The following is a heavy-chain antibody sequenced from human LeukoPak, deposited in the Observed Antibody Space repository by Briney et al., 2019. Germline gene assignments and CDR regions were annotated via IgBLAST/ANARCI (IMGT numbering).Heavy chain of an antibody. CDR2: ITASGDTT. CDR1: GFTFCGYA. Sequence: GGSLRLSRAVSGFTFCGYAMKWGCQAPGKGLEWVSSITASGDTTYYADSVKGRFTISRDNSKNTLYLQMNSLRAEDTAVYYCEDTCYWSPVDYWGQGTLVTVSS. D-gene: IGHD2-15*01. CDR3: EDTCYWSPVDY. V-gene: IGHV3-23*01. J-gene: IGHJ4*02.